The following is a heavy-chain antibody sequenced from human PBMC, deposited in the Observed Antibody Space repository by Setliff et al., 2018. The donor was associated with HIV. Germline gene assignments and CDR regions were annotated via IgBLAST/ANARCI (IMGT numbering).Heavy chain of an antibody. CDR3: ARDRSGIAVAAPDAFDV. CDR1: GGSFRNYA. Sequence: ASVKVSCKASGGSFRNYAINWVRQAPGQGLEWMGGIIPLLGTPNYAHEFQGRVTITADKYSSTVYMELSSLRSEDSAVFYCARDRSGIAVAAPDAFDVWGQGTMVTVSS. J-gene: IGHJ3*01. V-gene: IGHV1-69*06. CDR2: IIPLLGTP. D-gene: IGHD6-19*01.